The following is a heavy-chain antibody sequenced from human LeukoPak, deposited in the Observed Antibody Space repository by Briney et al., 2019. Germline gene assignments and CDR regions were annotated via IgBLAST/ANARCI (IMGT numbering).Heavy chain of an antibody. CDR2: INPNSGGT. D-gene: IGHD1-26*01. V-gene: IGHV1-2*06. CDR1: GYTFTSYD. Sequence: ASVKVSCKASGYTFTSYDINWVRQATGQGLEWMGRINPNSGGTNYAQKFQGRVTMTRDTSISTAYMELSRLRSDDTAVYYCARDLVGATGYFDYWGQGTLVTVSS. J-gene: IGHJ4*02. CDR3: ARDLVGATGYFDY.